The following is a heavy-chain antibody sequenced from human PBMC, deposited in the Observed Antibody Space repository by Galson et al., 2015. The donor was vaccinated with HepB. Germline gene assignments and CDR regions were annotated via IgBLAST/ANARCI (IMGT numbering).Heavy chain of an antibody. Sequence: RQVPGKGLVWVARINSDGSYTTYADSVKGRFTISRDNAKNTLYLQMNSPRAEDTALYYCARTRGAAAGIFDYWAREPWSPSPQ. J-gene: IGHJ4*02. CDR2: INSDGSYT. D-gene: IGHD6-13*01. CDR3: ARTRGAAAGIFDY. V-gene: IGHV3-74*01.